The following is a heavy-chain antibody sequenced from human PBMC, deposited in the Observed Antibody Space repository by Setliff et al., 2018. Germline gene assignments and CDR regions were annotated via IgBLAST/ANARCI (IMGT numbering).Heavy chain of an antibody. J-gene: IGHJ4*02. Sequence: PSETLSLTCAVSGFSITNGYYWGWIRQSPGKQLEWIGNIFQSGITFYNPSLKSRVTISLDPSQSQFSLKLRSVTAADTAVYFCARVGGLLVATMPFDYWGPGTLVTVSS. CDR3: ARVGGLLVATMPFDY. CDR1: GFSITNGYY. CDR2: IFQSGIT. V-gene: IGHV4-38-2*01. D-gene: IGHD5-12*01.